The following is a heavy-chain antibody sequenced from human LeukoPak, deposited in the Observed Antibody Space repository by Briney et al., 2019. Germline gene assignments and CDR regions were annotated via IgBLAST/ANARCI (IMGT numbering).Heavy chain of an antibody. CDR3: ASTGDIVGVDGYFDY. D-gene: IGHD1-26*01. CDR2: INPNSGGT. CDR1: GYTFTGYY. V-gene: IGHV1-2*02. J-gene: IGHJ4*02. Sequence: GASVKVSCKASGYTFTGYYMHWVRQASGQGLEWMGWINPNSGGTNYAQKFQGRVTMTRDTSISTAYMELSRLRSDDTAVYYCASTGDIVGVDGYFDYWGQGTLVTVSS.